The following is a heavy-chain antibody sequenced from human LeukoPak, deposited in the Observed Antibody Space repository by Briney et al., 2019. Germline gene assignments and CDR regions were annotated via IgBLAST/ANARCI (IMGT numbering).Heavy chain of an antibody. Sequence: ASVTVSCKASGYTFTGYYMHWVRQAPGQGLEWMGWISAYNGNTNYAQKLQGRVTMTTDTSTSTAYMELRSLRSDDTAVYYCATYGSGSRDWFDPWGQGTLVTVSS. CDR2: ISAYNGNT. CDR3: ATYGSGSRDWFDP. D-gene: IGHD1-26*01. J-gene: IGHJ5*02. CDR1: GYTFTGYY. V-gene: IGHV1-18*04.